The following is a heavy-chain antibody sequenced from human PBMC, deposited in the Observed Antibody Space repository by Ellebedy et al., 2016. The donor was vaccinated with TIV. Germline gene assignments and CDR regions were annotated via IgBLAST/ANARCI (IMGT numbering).Heavy chain of an antibody. Sequence: PGGSLRLSCAASGFTFSSYAMSWVRQAQGKGLEWVASIEDAGTETYSVDSAEGRFIISRDNAKNSLYLRINNPRDEDTAVYYCARRGSRYWHFDLWGRGTQVIVSS. CDR2: IEDAGTET. D-gene: IGHD1-1*01. J-gene: IGHJ2*01. CDR1: GFTFSSYA. V-gene: IGHV3-7*03. CDR3: ARRGSRYWHFDL.